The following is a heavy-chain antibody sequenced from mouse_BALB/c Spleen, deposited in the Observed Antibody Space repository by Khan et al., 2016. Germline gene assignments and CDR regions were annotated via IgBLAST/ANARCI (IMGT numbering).Heavy chain of an antibody. J-gene: IGHJ2*01. CDR1: GYTFTSYN. CDR3: AREGNYLDD. CDR2: IYPGNGDT. Sequence: QVQLKQSGAELVKPGASVKMSCKASGYTFTSYNMHWVKQTPGQGLEWIGAIYPGNGDTSYNQKFKGKATLTADKSSSTAYMQLSSRKSEDSAVYYCAREGNYLDDWGKGTTLTVAS. V-gene: IGHV1-12*01. D-gene: IGHD2-14*01.